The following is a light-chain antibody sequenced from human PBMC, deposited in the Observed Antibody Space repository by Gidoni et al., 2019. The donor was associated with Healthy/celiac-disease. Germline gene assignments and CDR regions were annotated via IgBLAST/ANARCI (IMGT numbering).Light chain of an antibody. CDR2: YDS. Sequence: SYVLTQPPSVSVAPGKTARITCGGNNIGSKSVHWYQPKPGQAPVLVIYYDSDRPSGIPERFSGSNSGNTATLTISRVEAGDEADYYCQVWDSSSDLEVFGTGTKVTVL. J-gene: IGLJ1*01. CDR3: QVWDSSSDLEV. V-gene: IGLV3-21*04. CDR1: NIGSKS.